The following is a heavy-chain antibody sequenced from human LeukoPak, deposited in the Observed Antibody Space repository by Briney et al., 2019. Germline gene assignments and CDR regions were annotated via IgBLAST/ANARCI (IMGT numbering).Heavy chain of an antibody. CDR3: ARASYYYDSSGYYRPYYYYGMDV. CDR2: ISYDGSNK. Sequence: PGGSLRLSCAASGFTFSSYAMPSVRQAPGKGLGWVAVISYDGSNKYYADSVKRRFTISRDNSKNTLYLQMNSLRAEDTAVYYCARASYYYDSSGYYRPYYYYGMDVWGQGTTVTVSS. CDR1: GFTFSSYA. D-gene: IGHD3-22*01. J-gene: IGHJ6*02. V-gene: IGHV3-30-3*01.